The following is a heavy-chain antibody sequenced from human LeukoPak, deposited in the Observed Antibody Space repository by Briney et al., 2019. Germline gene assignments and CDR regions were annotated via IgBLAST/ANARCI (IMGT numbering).Heavy chain of an antibody. J-gene: IGHJ4*02. V-gene: IGHV3-21*01. Sequence: GGSLRLSCAASGFTFSSYSMNWVRQAPGKGLEWVSSISSSSSYIYYADSVKGRFTISRDNAKNSLYLQMNSLRAEDTAVYYCARDGYNLGKFDYWGQGTLVTVSS. CDR3: ARDGYNLGKFDY. D-gene: IGHD5-24*01. CDR2: ISSSSSYI. CDR1: GFTFSSYS.